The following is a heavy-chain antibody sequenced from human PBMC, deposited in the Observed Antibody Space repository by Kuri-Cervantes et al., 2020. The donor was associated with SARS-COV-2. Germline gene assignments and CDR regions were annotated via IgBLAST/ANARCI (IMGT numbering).Heavy chain of an antibody. D-gene: IGHD5-12*01. CDR1: GYSISSGYY. J-gene: IGHJ6*03. CDR2: IYTSGST. Sequence: SETLSLTCTVSGYSISSGYYWGWIRQPPGKGLEWIGRIYTSGSTNYNPSLKSRVTMSVDTSKNQFSLKLSSVTAADTAVYYCARDGGSGYDWTDYYYYYMDVWGKGTTVTDSS. V-gene: IGHV4-38-2*02. CDR3: ARDGGSGYDWTDYYYYYMDV.